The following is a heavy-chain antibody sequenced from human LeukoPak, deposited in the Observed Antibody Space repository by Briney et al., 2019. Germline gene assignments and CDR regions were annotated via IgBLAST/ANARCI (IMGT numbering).Heavy chain of an antibody. CDR3: ARTVAPDIVVLPAAIPHYYYYGMDV. CDR2: TYYSRST. D-gene: IGHD2-2*02. J-gene: IGHJ6*02. Sequence: PSETLSLTCTVSGGSISSGGYYWSWIRQHPGKGLEWIGYTYYSRSTYYNPSLKSRVTISVDTSKNQFSLKLSSVTAADTAVYYCARTVAPDIVVLPAAIPHYYYYGMDVWGQGTTVTVSS. CDR1: GGSISSGGYY. V-gene: IGHV4-31*03.